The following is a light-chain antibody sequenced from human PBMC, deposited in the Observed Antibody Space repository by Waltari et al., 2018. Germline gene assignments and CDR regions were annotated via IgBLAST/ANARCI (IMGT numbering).Light chain of an antibody. V-gene: IGLV3-21*02. CDR3: QVFGSPSDHRV. CDR1: NIGSKS. Sequence: SYELTQPPSVSVAPGQTARISCEGNNIGSKSTQWYQQKPGQAPVQVVFHDTERPSGVLERCSGATSGSTATLTSTRSEEGDEADYYCQVFGSPSDHRVFGGGTKVTVV. CDR2: HDT. J-gene: IGLJ2*01.